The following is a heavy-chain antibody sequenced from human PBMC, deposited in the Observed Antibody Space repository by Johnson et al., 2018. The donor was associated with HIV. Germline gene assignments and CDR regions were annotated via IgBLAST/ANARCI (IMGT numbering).Heavy chain of an antibody. V-gene: IGHV3-23*04. J-gene: IGHJ3*02. D-gene: IGHD6-6*01. CDR3: ARSQPEEYSSSSDAFDI. Sequence: MQLVESGGGLVQRGGSLRLSCAASGVTFSSYAMSWVRQAPGKGLVWVSRIRNDGSVTTYADSVKGRFTISRDNSKNTLYLQMNSLRAEDTAVYYCARSQPEEYSSSSDAFDIWGQGTMITVSS. CDR2: IRNDGSVT. CDR1: GVTFSSYA.